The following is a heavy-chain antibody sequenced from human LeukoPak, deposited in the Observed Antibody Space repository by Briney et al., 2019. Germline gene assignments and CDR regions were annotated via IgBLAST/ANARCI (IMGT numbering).Heavy chain of an antibody. CDR3: ARQTDYYGSGSYYFYFDY. J-gene: IGHJ4*02. CDR1: GGSISSGGYY. CDR2: IYHSGST. D-gene: IGHD3-10*01. Sequence: PSETLSLTCTVSGGSISSGGYYWSWIRQPPGKGLEWIGYIYHSGSTYYNPSLKSRVTISVDRSKNQFSLKLSSVTAADTAVYYCARQTDYYGSGSYYFYFDYWGQGTLVTVSS. V-gene: IGHV4-30-2*01.